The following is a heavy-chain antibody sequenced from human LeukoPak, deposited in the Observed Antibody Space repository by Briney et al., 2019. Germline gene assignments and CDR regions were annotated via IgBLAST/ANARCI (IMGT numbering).Heavy chain of an antibody. CDR1: GFTFSRYS. D-gene: IGHD6-19*01. Sequence: GGSLGLSCGASGFTFSRYSMSWVRQAPGKGLEWVSGISGTNGNTYYADSVKCRFTISRDNSKNTVYLQMNSLRAEDTALYYCAKDWEAVSGTPTAIDYWGRGTLVTVSS. J-gene: IGHJ4*02. CDR3: AKDWEAVSGTPTAIDY. CDR2: ISGTNGNT. V-gene: IGHV3-23*01.